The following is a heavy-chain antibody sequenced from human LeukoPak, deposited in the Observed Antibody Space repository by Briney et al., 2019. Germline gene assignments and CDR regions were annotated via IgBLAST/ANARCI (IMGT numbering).Heavy chain of an antibody. D-gene: IGHD3-10*01. CDR1: GGSISSYY. CDR3: AREALLWFGELFPYDAFDI. J-gene: IGHJ3*02. V-gene: IGHV4-4*07. CDR2: IYTSGST. Sequence: SETLSLTCTVSGGSISSYYWSWIRQPAGKGLEWIGRIYTSGSTNYNPSLKSRVTMSVDTSKNQFSLKLSSVTAADTAVYYCAREALLWFGELFPYDAFDIWGQGTMATVSS.